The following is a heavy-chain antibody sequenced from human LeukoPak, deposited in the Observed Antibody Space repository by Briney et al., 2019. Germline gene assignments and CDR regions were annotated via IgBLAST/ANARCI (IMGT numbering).Heavy chain of an antibody. D-gene: IGHD2-2*01. Sequence: ASVTVSCKASGYTFTGYYMHWVRQAPGQGLEWMGWINPNSGGTNYAQKFQGRVTMTRDTSISTAYMELSRLRSDDTAVYYCARESRSSSGMDVWGQGTTVTVSS. CDR1: GYTFTGYY. J-gene: IGHJ6*02. V-gene: IGHV1-2*02. CDR3: ARESRSSSGMDV. CDR2: INPNSGGT.